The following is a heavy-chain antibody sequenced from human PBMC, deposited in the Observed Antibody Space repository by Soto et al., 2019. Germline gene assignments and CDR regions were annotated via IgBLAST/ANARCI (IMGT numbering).Heavy chain of an antibody. V-gene: IGHV3-21*01. Sequence: EVQRVESGGGLVKPGGSLRLACAASGFTFSSYSMNWVRQATGKGLEWVSSISSSSSYIYYADSVKGRFTISRDNAKNSLYVQMNSMRAEDTAVYYGASDYRSCAFDSWGQGTMVTVSS. D-gene: IGHD3-10*01. CDR3: ASDYRSCAFDS. CDR2: ISSSSSYI. CDR1: GFTFSSYS. J-gene: IGHJ3*02.